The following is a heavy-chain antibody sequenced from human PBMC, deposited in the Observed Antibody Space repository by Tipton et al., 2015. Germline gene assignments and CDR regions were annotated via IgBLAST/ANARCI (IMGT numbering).Heavy chain of an antibody. V-gene: IGHV4-39*01. CDR3: ARHLYYYYYGMDV. CDR1: GGSIKSGSYY. J-gene: IGHJ6*02. CDR2: ITHSGSA. Sequence: GLVKPSETLSLACTVSGGSIKSGSYYWGWIRQSPGKGLEWIGYITHSGSAYGYNPSLESRVTIFVDASKNQFSLKLSSVTAADTAVYYCARHLYYYYYGMDVWGQGTTVTVSS.